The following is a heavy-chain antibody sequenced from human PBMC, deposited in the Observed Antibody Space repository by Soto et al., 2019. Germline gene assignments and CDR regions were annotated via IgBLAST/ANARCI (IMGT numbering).Heavy chain of an antibody. V-gene: IGHV3-21*01. D-gene: IGHD6-19*01. J-gene: IGHJ6*02. CDR2: ISSSSSYI. CDR3: ARGGYSSGWYGGYYGMDV. Sequence: GGSLRLSCAASGFTFSSYSMNWVRQAPGKGLEWVSSISSSSSYIYYADSVKGRFTISRDNAKNSLYLQMNSLRAEDTAVYYCARGGYSSGWYGGYYGMDVWGQGTTVTVSS. CDR1: GFTFSSYS.